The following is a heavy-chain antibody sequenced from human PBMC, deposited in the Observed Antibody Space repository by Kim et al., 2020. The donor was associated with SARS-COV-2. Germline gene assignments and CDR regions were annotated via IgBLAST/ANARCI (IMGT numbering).Heavy chain of an antibody. CDR3: ARDQYYDPLTGSYYGMDV. J-gene: IGHJ6*02. V-gene: IGHV4-59*01. CDR1: GDSMTSSY. Sequence: SETLSLTCTVSGDSMTSSYWGWIRQPPGKGLEWIGYIFHTGRTNYNSSLKSRVTISVDTSKKQFSLKMTSVTSADTAMYYCARDQYYDPLTGSYYGMDVWGQGTTVTVSS. CDR2: IFHTGRT. D-gene: IGHD3-9*01.